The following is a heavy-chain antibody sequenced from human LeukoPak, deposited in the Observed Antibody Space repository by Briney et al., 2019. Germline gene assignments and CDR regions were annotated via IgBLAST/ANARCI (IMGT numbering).Heavy chain of an antibody. D-gene: IGHD3-22*01. CDR1: GGSISSYY. V-gene: IGHV4-59*01. CDR3: ARLGPRTKTYYYDSSGYYALDY. J-gene: IGHJ4*02. Sequence: SETLSLTCTVSGGSISSYYWSWIRQPPGKGLEWIGYIYYSGNTKYNPSLKSRVTISVDTSENQFSLKLRSVSAADTAVYYCARLGPRTKTYYYDSSGYYALDYWGQGTLVTVSS. CDR2: IYYSGNT.